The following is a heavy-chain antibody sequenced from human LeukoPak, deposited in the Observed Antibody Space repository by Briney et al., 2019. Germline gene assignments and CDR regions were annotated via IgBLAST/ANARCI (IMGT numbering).Heavy chain of an antibody. CDR2: IYSGGST. Sequence: PGGSLRLSCAASGFTVSSNYMSWVRQAPGKGLEWVSVIYSGGSTYYADSVKGRFTISRDNSKSTLYLQMNSLRAEDTAVYYCARLEDDAFDIWGQGTMVTVSS. J-gene: IGHJ3*02. CDR1: GFTVSSNY. D-gene: IGHD1-1*01. CDR3: ARLEDDAFDI. V-gene: IGHV3-66*01.